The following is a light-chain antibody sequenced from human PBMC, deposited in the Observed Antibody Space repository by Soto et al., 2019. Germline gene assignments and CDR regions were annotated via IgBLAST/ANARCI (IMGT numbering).Light chain of an antibody. CDR1: QSLSGW. V-gene: IGKV1-5*01. CDR3: QQYNSWPLT. J-gene: IGKJ4*01. CDR2: DAS. Sequence: DIQMTQSPSTLSASVGDRVAITCRASQSLSGWLAWYQQKPGKAPKLLIYDASSLESGVPSRFSGSGSGTEFTITISSLQSEDFAVYYCQQYNSWPLTFGGGTKVDIK.